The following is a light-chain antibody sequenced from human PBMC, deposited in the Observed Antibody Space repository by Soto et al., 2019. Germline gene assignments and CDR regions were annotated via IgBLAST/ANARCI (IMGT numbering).Light chain of an antibody. CDR1: SNDVGGYNY. J-gene: IGLJ1*01. Sequence: QSALTQPPSASGSPGQSVTISCTGTSNDVGGYNYVSWFQHHPGKAPKLLIYEVSHRPSGVSNRFSGSKSGNTASLTISGLQAEDEADYHCSSYTSSTTPYVFGTGTKLTVL. CDR3: SSYTSSTTPYV. V-gene: IGLV2-14*01. CDR2: EVS.